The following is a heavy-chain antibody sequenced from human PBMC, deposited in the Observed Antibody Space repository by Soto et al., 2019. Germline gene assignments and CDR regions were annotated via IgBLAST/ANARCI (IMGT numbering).Heavy chain of an antibody. D-gene: IGHD2-15*01. Sequence: QVQLVQSGTEVKKPGASVRVSCKASGYTFTNYGLNWVRQAPGQGREWMGWISPFTGDTHYTQRLQGRTTMTTDTSTSTAYMELRSLRSADTAVYYCARSCSGGSCHSAYWGQGTLVTVSS. J-gene: IGHJ4*02. CDR2: ISPFTGDT. CDR1: GYTFTNYG. CDR3: ARSCSGGSCHSAY. V-gene: IGHV1-18*04.